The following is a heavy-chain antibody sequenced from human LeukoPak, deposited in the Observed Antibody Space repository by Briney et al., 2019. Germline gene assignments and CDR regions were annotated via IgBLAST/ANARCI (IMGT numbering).Heavy chain of an antibody. CDR3: ARDYPTWTPYYFDY. CDR1: GFTFSDYY. Sequence: GGSLRLSCAASGFTFSDYYMSWIRQAPGKGLEWVSYISSSSSYTNYADSVKGRFTISRDNAKNSLYLQMNSLRAKDTAVYYCARDYPTWTPYYFDYWGQGTLVTVSS. CDR2: ISSSSSYT. J-gene: IGHJ4*02. V-gene: IGHV3-11*06. D-gene: IGHD3/OR15-3a*01.